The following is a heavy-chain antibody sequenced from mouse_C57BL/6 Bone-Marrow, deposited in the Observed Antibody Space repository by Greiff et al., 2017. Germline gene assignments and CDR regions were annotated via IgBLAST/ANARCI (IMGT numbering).Heavy chain of an antibody. J-gene: IGHJ4*01. CDR1: GYTFTDHT. V-gene: IGHV1-78*01. D-gene: IGHD1-1*01. Sequence: VQLQQSDAELVKPGASVKISCKVSGYTFTDHTIHWMKQRPEQGLEWIGYIYPRDGSTKYNEKFKGKATLTADKSSSTAYMQLNSLTSEDSAVYFCARDSIYYYPDYYAMDYWGQGTSVTVSS. CDR3: ARDSIYYYPDYYAMDY. CDR2: IYPRDGST.